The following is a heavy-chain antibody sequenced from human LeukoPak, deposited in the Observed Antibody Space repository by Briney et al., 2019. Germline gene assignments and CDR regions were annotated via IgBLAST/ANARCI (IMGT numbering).Heavy chain of an antibody. V-gene: IGHV4-34*01. CDR1: GGSFSGYY. Sequence: SETLSLTCAVYGGSFSGYYWSWIRQPPGKGLEWIGEINHSGSTNYNPSLKSRVTISVDTSKNQFSLKLSSVTAADTAVYYCARRATVTTYKMFGAFDIWGQGTMVTVSS. CDR3: ARRATVTTYKMFGAFDI. CDR2: INHSGST. J-gene: IGHJ3*02. D-gene: IGHD4-17*01.